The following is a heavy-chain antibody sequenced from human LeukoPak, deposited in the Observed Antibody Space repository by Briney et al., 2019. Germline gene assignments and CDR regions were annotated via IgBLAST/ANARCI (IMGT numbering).Heavy chain of an antibody. V-gene: IGHV3-23*01. J-gene: IGHJ4*02. D-gene: IGHD3-10*01. CDR2: IGGSGSNT. CDR1: GLTFSSYA. Sequence: QPGESLRLSCAASGLTFSSYAMGWVRQAPGKGLEWVSAIGGSGSNTYYADSVKGRFTISRDNSKNTLYLLMNSLRAEDTALYYCAKAGGFGEFLAHYHFDYWGQGTLVTVSS. CDR3: AKAGGFGEFLAHYHFDY.